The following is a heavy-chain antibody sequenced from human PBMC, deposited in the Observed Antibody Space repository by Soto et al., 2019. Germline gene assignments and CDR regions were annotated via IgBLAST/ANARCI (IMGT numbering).Heavy chain of an antibody. Sequence: EVQLLDSGGGLVQPGGSLRLSCAASGFTFSSYAMNWVRKAPGKGLEWVSVISGSGGSTYYADSVKGRFTISRDNSKNTLYLQMNSLRAEETAVYYCARRGPGAYFDYWGQGTLVTVSS. V-gene: IGHV3-23*01. CDR2: ISGSGGST. CDR1: GFTFSSYA. D-gene: IGHD2-8*02. J-gene: IGHJ4*02. CDR3: ARRGPGAYFDY.